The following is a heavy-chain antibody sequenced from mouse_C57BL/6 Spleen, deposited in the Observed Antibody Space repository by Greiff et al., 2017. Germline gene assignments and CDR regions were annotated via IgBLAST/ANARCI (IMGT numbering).Heavy chain of an antibody. CDR2: IYPGDGDT. CDR1: GYAFSSSW. CDR3: ARWGTAQATFDY. D-gene: IGHD3-2*02. J-gene: IGHJ2*01. V-gene: IGHV1-82*01. Sequence: QVQLQQSGPELVKPGASVKISCKASGYAFSSSWMNWVKQRPGKGLEWIGRIYPGDGDTNYNGKFKGKATLTADKSSSTAYMQLSSLTSEDSAVYFCARWGTAQATFDYWGQGTTLTVSS.